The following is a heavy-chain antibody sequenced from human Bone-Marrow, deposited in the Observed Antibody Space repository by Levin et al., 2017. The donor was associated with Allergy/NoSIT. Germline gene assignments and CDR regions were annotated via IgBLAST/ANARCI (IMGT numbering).Heavy chain of an antibody. CDR3: ARITGFATLGRFDT. Sequence: KSGGSLRLSCSVGGGSISGTNYFWAWIRQAPGKGLEWIGHISYSDNTYFNPSLKSRVIILVDTSKSQFSLKLKSVTAADTALYFCARITGFATLGRFDTWGQGRLVTVSS. CDR1: GGSISGTNYF. CDR2: ISYSDNT. V-gene: IGHV4-39*07. D-gene: IGHD1-14*01. J-gene: IGHJ5*02.